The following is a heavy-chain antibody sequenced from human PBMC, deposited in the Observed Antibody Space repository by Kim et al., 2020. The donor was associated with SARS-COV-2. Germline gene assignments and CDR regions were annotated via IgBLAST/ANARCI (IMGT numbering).Heavy chain of an antibody. CDR3: AKDILQQLGGAGMDV. Sequence: GGSLRLSCAASGFTFDDYAMHWVRQAPGKGLEWVSGISWNSGSIGYADSVKGRFTISRDNAKNSLYLQMNSLRAEDTALYYCAKDILQQLGGAGMDVWGQGTTVTVSS. D-gene: IGHD6-13*01. CDR2: ISWNSGSI. J-gene: IGHJ6*02. V-gene: IGHV3-9*01. CDR1: GFTFDDYA.